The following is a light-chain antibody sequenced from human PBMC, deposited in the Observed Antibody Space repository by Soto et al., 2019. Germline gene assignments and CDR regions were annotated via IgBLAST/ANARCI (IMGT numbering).Light chain of an antibody. Sequence: QSVLTQPASVSGSPGQSITISCTGTSSDVGLYDYVSWYQQHPGKAPQLMIYAVSNRPSGVSNRFSASKSGNMVSLFISGLQAEDEVDYYCSSYTSDSSYVFGSGTKVTVL. CDR3: SSYTSDSSYV. V-gene: IGLV2-14*01. J-gene: IGLJ1*01. CDR1: SSDVGLYDY. CDR2: AVS.